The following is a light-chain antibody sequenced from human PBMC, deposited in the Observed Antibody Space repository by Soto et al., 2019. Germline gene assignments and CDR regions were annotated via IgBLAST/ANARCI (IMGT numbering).Light chain of an antibody. CDR2: GSS. CDR1: QSVSNNY. Sequence: EVVLTQSPGTLSLSPGESATLSCRASQSVSNNYFAWYQQKPGQAPRLLIFGSSDRATGIPDRFSGSGSGTDFTLTISRLEPEDFAVYYCQQYGSAPPYTLGQGTKLDI. V-gene: IGKV3-20*01. J-gene: IGKJ2*01. CDR3: QQYGSAPPYT.